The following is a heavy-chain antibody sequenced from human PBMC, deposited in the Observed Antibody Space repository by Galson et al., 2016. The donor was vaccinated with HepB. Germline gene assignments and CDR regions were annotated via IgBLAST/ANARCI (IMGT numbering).Heavy chain of an antibody. Sequence: CAISGDSVSSYSVGWNWIRQSPSRGLEWLGRTYYRSKWYNDYEVSVKGRITITPDTSKNQFSLQLISLTPEDTAVYFCARDLASGDALDIWGQGTTVTVSS. CDR3: ARDLASGDALDI. CDR2: TYYRSKWYN. J-gene: IGHJ6*02. CDR1: GDSVSSYSVG. D-gene: IGHD6-25*01. V-gene: IGHV6-1*01.